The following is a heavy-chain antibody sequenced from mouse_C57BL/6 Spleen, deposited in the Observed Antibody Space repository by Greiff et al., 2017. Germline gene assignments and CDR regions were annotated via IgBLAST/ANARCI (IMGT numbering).Heavy chain of an antibody. J-gene: IGHJ2*01. D-gene: IGHD1-1*01. CDR2: ISDGGSYT. CDR3: CGSSYAFDY. CDR1: GFTFSSYA. V-gene: IGHV5-4*03. Sequence: DVKLVESGGGLVKPGGSLKLSCAASGFTFSSYAMSWVRQTPEKRLEWVATISDGGSYTYYPDNVKGRFTISRDNAKNNLYLQMSHLKSEDTAMYYCCGSSYAFDYWGQGTTLTVSS.